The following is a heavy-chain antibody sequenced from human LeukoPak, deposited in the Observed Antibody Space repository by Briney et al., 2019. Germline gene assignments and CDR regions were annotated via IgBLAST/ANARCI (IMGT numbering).Heavy chain of an antibody. V-gene: IGHV4-34*01. D-gene: IGHD5-18*01. CDR2: INHSGST. Sequence: SETLSLTCAVYGGSFSGYYWSWIRQPPGKGLEWIGEINHSGSTNYNPSLKSRVTVSVDTSKNQFSLKLSSVTAADTAVYYCARGRERGDTAMGLDYWGQGTLVTVSS. CDR3: ARGRERGDTAMGLDY. J-gene: IGHJ4*02. CDR1: GGSFSGYY.